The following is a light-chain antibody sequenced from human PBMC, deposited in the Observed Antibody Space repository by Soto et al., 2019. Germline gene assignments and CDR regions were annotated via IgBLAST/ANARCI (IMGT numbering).Light chain of an antibody. CDR3: QQYHSLPTT. CDR1: QSVTSTY. Sequence: EIVLTQSPGTLSLSPGERATLSCRASQSVTSTYLAWYQQKPGQPPRLLIYGASNRATGIPDRFSGSGSGTDFTRTISRLEPEDFTVYYCQQYHSLPTTFGPGTKVYI. CDR2: GAS. J-gene: IGKJ3*01. V-gene: IGKV3-20*01.